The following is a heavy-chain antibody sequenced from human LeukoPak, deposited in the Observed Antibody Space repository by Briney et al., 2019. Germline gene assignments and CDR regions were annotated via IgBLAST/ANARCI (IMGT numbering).Heavy chain of an antibody. CDR2: IIPILGIA. CDR1: GGTFNSYA. V-gene: IGHV1-69*04. Sequence: SVKVSCKASGGTFNSYAISWVRQAPGQGLEWMGRIIPILGIANYAQKFQGRVTITADKSTSTAYMELSSLRSEDTAVYYCARGLGSQAGWTPFDYWGQGTLVTVSS. D-gene: IGHD6-19*01. CDR3: ARGLGSQAGWTPFDY. J-gene: IGHJ4*02.